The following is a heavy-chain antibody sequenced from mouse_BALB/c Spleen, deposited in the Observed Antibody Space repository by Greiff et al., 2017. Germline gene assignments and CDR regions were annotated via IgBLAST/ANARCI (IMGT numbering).Heavy chain of an antibody. CDR3: TREGGYFDY. Sequence: EVKLMESGGGLVQPGGSMKLSCVASGFTFSNYWMNWVRQSPEKGLEWVAEIRLKSNNYATHYAESVKGRFTISRDDSKSSVYLQMNNLRAEDTGIYYCTREGGYFDYWGQGTTLTVSS. V-gene: IGHV6-6*02. J-gene: IGHJ2*01. CDR1: GFTFSNYW. D-gene: IGHD1-1*02. CDR2: IRLKSNNYAT.